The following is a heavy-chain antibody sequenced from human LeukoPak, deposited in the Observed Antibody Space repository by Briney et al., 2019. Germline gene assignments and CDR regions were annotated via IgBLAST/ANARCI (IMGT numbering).Heavy chain of an antibody. Sequence: PVKVSCKASGFTFTSSAVQWVRQARGQRLEWIGWIVVGSGNTNYAQKFQERVTITRDMSTSTAYMELSSLRSEDTAVYYCAAYPGIYSGYDYRGAGYWGQGTLVTVSS. CDR3: AAYPGIYSGYDYRGAGY. V-gene: IGHV1-58*01. J-gene: IGHJ4*02. D-gene: IGHD5-12*01. CDR1: GFTFTSSA. CDR2: IVVGSGNT.